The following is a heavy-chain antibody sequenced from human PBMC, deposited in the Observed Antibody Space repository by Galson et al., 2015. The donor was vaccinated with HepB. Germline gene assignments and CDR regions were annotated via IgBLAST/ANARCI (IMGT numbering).Heavy chain of an antibody. D-gene: IGHD3-10*01. J-gene: IGHJ5*02. Sequence: SETLSLTCNISGGSISTYYWSWIRQPPGKGLEYIGYIYYTGSTDYNPSLQSRVTMSVDTSKNQFSLTVTSVTAADTAVYYCARHGDRTPFSSGSYNALDPWGQGILVTVSS. CDR2: IYYTGST. V-gene: IGHV4-59*08. CDR3: ARHGDRTPFSSGSYNALDP. CDR1: GGSISTYY.